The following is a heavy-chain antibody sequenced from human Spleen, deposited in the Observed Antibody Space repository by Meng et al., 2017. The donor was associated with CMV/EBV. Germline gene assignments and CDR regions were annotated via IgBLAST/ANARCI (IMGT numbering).Heavy chain of an antibody. CDR1: GYTFTAHY. CDR2: IHPHRGDT. V-gene: IGHV1-2*02. CDR3: ARDWIVVGAPGPFDY. Sequence: ASVKVSCKASGYTFTAHYFHWVRQAPGQGLEWMGWIHPHRGDTNYAQQFQGRVTLTTDTSTSTAYMELRSLRSDDTAVYYCARDWIVVGAPGPFDYWGQGTLVTVSS. D-gene: IGHD1-26*01. J-gene: IGHJ4*02.